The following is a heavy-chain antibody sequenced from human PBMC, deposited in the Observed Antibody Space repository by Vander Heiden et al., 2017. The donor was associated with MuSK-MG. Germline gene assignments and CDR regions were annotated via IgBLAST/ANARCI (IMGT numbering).Heavy chain of an antibody. Sequence: QLQLQESGPGLVKPSETLSLTCTVSGGSIRSSSYYWGWIRQPPGKGLEWIGSIYYSGSTYYNPSLKSRVTISVDTSKNQFSLKLSSVTAADTAVYYCARRPHDHFWGGWGSNAFDIWGQGTMVTVSS. V-gene: IGHV4-39*01. D-gene: IGHD3-3*02. CDR2: IYYSGST. J-gene: IGHJ3*02. CDR1: GGSIRSSSYY. CDR3: ARRPHDHFWGGWGSNAFDI.